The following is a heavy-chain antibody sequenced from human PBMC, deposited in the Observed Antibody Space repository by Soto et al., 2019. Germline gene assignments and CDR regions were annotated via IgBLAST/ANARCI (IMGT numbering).Heavy chain of an antibody. Sequence: SETLSLTCAVYGGSFSGYYWSWIRQPPGKGLEWIGEINHSGSTNYNPSLKSRVTISVDTSKNQFSRKLSSVTAADTAVYYCAREVRYYDSSGSSSRYNWFDPWGQGTLVTVSS. D-gene: IGHD3-22*01. CDR3: AREVRYYDSSGSSSRYNWFDP. CDR2: INHSGST. CDR1: GGSFSGYY. J-gene: IGHJ5*02. V-gene: IGHV4-34*01.